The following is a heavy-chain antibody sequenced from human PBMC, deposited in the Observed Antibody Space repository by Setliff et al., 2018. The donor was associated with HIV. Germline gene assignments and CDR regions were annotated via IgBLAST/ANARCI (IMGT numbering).Heavy chain of an antibody. CDR2: LNNDGTTI. D-gene: IGHD6-25*01. J-gene: IGHJ4*02. CDR1: GFTFSTYG. Sequence: GGSLRLSCASSGFTFSTYGLNWVRQAPGKGLEWISYLNNDGTTIYYADSVRGRFTISRDNARDSLYLQMNSLRAEDTAVYYCVRDTTSGWMLTNWGQGTLVTVSS. V-gene: IGHV3-48*04. CDR3: VRDTTSGWMLTN.